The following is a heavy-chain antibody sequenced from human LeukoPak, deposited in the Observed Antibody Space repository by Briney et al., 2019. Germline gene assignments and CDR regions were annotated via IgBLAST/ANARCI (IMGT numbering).Heavy chain of an antibody. CDR1: GGTFSSYA. Sequence: ASVKVSCKASGGTFSSYAISWVRQAPGQGLEWMGRIIPIFGTANYAQKFQGRVTITTDESTSTAYMEPSSLRSADTAVYYCAREFSFYGDRVEFDYWGQGTLVTVSS. D-gene: IGHD4-17*01. CDR2: IIPIFGTA. V-gene: IGHV1-69*05. J-gene: IGHJ4*02. CDR3: AREFSFYGDRVEFDY.